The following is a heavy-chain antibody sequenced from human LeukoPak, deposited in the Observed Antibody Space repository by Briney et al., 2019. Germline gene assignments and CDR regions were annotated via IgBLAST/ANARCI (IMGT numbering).Heavy chain of an antibody. J-gene: IGHJ4*02. D-gene: IGHD5-24*01. CDR2: IFYSGNT. Sequence: SETLSLTCTVCGGSINSSSYYWGWIRQPPGKGLEWIGSIFYSGNTYDNPSLKSRVTISVDTSKNQFSLKLNSVTAADTAVYYCARHRSKWLQSSFDYWGQGTLVTVSS. V-gene: IGHV4-39*01. CDR1: GGSINSSSYY. CDR3: ARHRSKWLQSSFDY.